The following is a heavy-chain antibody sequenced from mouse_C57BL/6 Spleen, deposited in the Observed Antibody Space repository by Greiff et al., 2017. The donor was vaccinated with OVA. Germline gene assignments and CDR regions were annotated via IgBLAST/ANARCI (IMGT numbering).Heavy chain of an antibody. V-gene: IGHV1-22*01. CDR1: GYTFTDYN. D-gene: IGHD4-1*01. Sequence: EVQLQQSGPELVKPGASVKMSCKASGYTFTDYNMHWVKQSHGKSLEWIGYINPNNGGTSYNQKFKGKATLTVNKSSSTAYMELRSLTSEDSAVYYCARWELTGTGFDYWGQGTTLTVSS. J-gene: IGHJ2*01. CDR2: INPNNGGT. CDR3: ARWELTGTGFDY.